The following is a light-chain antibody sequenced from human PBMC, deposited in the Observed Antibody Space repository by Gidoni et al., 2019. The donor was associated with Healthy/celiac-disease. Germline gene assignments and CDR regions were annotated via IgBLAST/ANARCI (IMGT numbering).Light chain of an antibody. V-gene: IGKV3-20*01. CDR3: QQYGSSLWT. CDR2: GAS. J-gene: IGKJ1*01. Sequence: IVLTQSPGTLSLSPGERATLSCRASQSVSSSYLAWYQQKPGQAPRLLIYGASSRATGIPDRFSGSGSGTDFTLTISRLEPEDVAVYYCQQYGSSLWTFXQXTKVEIK. CDR1: QSVSSSY.